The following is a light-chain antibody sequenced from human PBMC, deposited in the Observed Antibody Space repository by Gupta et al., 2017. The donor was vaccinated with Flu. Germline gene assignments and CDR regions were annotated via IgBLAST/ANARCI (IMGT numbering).Light chain of an antibody. CDR2: DDS. J-gene: IGLJ3*02. Sequence: SSVLTQPPSVSVAPLQTARNTCGGNNIGSKSVHWYQQKPGQAPVLVVYDDSDRPSGFPARFSGSNSGSTATLTISRVEAGDEADYYCQVWDSSSDHWVFGGGTKLTVL. V-gene: IGLV3-21*02. CDR3: QVWDSSSDHWV. CDR1: NIGSKS.